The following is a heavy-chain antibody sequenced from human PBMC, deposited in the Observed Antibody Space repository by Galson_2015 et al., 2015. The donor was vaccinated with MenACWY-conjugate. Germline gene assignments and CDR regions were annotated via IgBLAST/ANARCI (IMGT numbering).Heavy chain of an antibody. CDR1: GFTFSSYG. CDR3: TADVADSSGWSDDY. D-gene: IGHD6-19*01. J-gene: IGHJ4*02. Sequence: SLRLSCAASGFTFSSYGMHWVRQAPGKGLEYVSAISGDGASTYYADSVKGGFTISRDNSKNTLYLQMYSLKTEDTAVYYCTADVADSSGWSDDYWVQGSLGTVSS. V-gene: IGHV3-64*02. CDR2: ISGDGAST.